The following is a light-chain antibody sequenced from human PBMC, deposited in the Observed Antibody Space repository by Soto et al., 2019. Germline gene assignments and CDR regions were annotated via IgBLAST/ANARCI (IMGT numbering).Light chain of an antibody. V-gene: IGKV3-15*01. CDR1: QSVGSN. CDR2: GAS. CDR3: QQYHHWPVT. Sequence: EIVMTQSPATLSVSPGERATLSCRASQSVGSNLAWYRQTPGQAPRLLISGASTGATGLPSRFSGSGSGTDFTLTINSLQSEDVAVYYCQQYHHWPVTFGGGTKVDIK. J-gene: IGKJ4*01.